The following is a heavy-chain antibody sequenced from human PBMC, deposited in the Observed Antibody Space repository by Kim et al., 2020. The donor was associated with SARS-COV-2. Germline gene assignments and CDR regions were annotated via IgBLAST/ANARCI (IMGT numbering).Heavy chain of an antibody. V-gene: IGHV3-7*03. J-gene: IGHJ4*02. CDR3: AATPD. Sequence: KGDGTEKYYEDSVQGRFTISRDNARNSLYLQMNSLRVEDTAVYYCAATPDWGQGTLVTVSS. CDR2: KGDGTEK.